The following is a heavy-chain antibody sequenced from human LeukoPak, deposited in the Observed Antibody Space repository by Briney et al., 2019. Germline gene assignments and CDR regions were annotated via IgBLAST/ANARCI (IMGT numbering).Heavy chain of an antibody. V-gene: IGHV3-53*01. CDR1: GFIVSSNY. CDR2: IYSGGST. D-gene: IGHD3-10*01. J-gene: IGHJ4*02. Sequence: GGSLRLSCAASGFIVSSNYMSWVRQAPGKGLEWVSVIYSGGSTYYPDSVKGRFTISRDNSKNTLYLQMSSLRAEDTAMYYCARDRASSGGYWGQGTLVTVSS. CDR3: ARDRASSGGY.